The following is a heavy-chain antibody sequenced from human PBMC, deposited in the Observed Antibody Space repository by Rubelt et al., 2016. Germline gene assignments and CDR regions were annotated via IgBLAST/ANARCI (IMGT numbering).Heavy chain of an antibody. CDR2: IIPIFGTA. J-gene: IGHJ3*02. V-gene: IGHV1-69*06. Sequence: GQGLEWMGGIIPIFGTANYAQKFQGRVTITADKSTSTAYMELSSLRSEDTAVYYCARGSSGSAFDIWGQGTMVTVSS. CDR3: ARGSSGSAFDI.